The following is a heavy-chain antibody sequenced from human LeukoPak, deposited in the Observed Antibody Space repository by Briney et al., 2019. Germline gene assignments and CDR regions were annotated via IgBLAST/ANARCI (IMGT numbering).Heavy chain of an antibody. V-gene: IGHV3-7*01. CDR3: ARERAYSSSCGY. J-gene: IGHJ4*02. CDR1: GFTFDDYA. CDR2: IKQDGSEK. D-gene: IGHD6-13*01. Sequence: GGSLRLSCAASGFTFDDYAMHWVRQAPGKGLEWVANIKQDGSEKYYVDSVKGRFTISRDNAKNSLYLQMNSLRAEDTAVYYCARERAYSSSCGYWGQGTLVTVSS.